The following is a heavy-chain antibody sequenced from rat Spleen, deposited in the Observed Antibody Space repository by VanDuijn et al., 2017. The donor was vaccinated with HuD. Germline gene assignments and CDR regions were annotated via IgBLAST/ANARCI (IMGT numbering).Heavy chain of an antibody. D-gene: IGHD1-7*01. CDR3: TRVTHMGHYEDY. V-gene: IGHV5-31*01. CDR1: GFTFNKYW. Sequence: EVQLVESGGGLVLPGRSLKLSCVASGFTFNKYWMAWIRQAPGKGLEWVASIINTGDSTYYPDSVKGRFTISRDNAESTLYLQMNSLRSEDTATYYCTRVTHMGHYEDYWGHGVMVTVSS. CDR2: IINTGDST. J-gene: IGHJ2*01.